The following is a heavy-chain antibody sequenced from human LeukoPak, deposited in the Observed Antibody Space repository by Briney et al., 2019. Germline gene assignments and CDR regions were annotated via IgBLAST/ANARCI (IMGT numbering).Heavy chain of an antibody. CDR2: IIPIFGTA. J-gene: IGHJ4*02. Sequence: SVKVSCKASGGTFSSYAISWVRQAPGQGLEWMGGIIPIFGTANYAQNLQGRVTITADESTSTAYMELSSLRSEDTAVYYCARDRWGMYYFDYWGQGTLVTVSS. V-gene: IGHV1-69*13. CDR3: ARDRWGMYYFDY. D-gene: IGHD4-23*01. CDR1: GGTFSSYA.